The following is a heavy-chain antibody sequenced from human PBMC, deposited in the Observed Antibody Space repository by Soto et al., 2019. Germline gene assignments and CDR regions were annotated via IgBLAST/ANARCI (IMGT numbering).Heavy chain of an antibody. D-gene: IGHD6-6*01. J-gene: IGHJ3*02. CDR2: ISGSGGST. CDR1: GFTFSSYA. CDR3: AKDEYSSHGYDI. V-gene: IGHV3-23*01. Sequence: EGSLILSCAASGFTFSSYAMSWVRQAPGKGLEWVSAISGSGGSTYYADSVKGRFTISRDNSKNTLYLQMNSLRAEDTAVYYCAKDEYSSHGYDIWGQGTMVTVSS.